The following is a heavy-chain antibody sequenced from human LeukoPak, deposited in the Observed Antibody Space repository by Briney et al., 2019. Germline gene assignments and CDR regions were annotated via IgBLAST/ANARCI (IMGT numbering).Heavy chain of an antibody. J-gene: IGHJ2*01. D-gene: IGHD2-2*01. CDR1: GASIRSSY. CDR3: ATYRTSFIYWYFDL. CDR2: ISYTGST. V-gene: IGHV4-59*01. Sequence: PSETLSLTCTVSGASIRSSYWSWIRQPPGKGLEWIGYISYTGSTNYNLSLKSRVSLSVDTSKNQFSLELSSVTAADTAVYYCATYRTSFIYWYFDLWGRGTLVTVSS.